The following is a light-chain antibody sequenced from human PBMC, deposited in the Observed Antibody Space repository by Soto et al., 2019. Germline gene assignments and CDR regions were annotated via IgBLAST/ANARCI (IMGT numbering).Light chain of an antibody. V-gene: IGLV2-8*01. CDR1: SSDVGGYNY. CDR3: TSYAGSNNV. J-gene: IGLJ1*01. Sequence: QSALTQPPSASGSPGQSVTISCTGTSSDVGGYNYVSWYQQHPGKVPKLLVYEVNKRPSGVPVRFSGSKSGNTAALTVSGLQAEDEADYYCTSYAGSNNVFGTGTKVTVL. CDR2: EVN.